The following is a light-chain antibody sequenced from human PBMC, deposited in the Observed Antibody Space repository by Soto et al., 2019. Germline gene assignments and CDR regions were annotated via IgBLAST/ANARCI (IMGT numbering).Light chain of an antibody. Sequence: QSVLTQPPSAYGSPGHSVTISCTGTSSDVCAYNYVSWYQQLPGKAPKLIIYEVSKRPSGVPDRFSGSKSGNTASLTVSGLQAEDEADYYCTSYAGTYSFFYVFGTGTKVTV. CDR1: SSDVCAYNY. CDR2: EVS. V-gene: IGLV2-8*01. J-gene: IGLJ1*01. CDR3: TSYAGTYSFFYV.